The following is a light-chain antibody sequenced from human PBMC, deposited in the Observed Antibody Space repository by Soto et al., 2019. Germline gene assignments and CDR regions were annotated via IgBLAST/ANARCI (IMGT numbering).Light chain of an antibody. V-gene: IGKV1-39*01. CDR3: QQYGSSLWT. J-gene: IGKJ1*01. CDR1: PPISVY. Sequence: DIRMTQSPSSLSAFVGDTVTITCQTGPPISVYLNWYQQKPGKAPTILISAESTLRSGVPSRFSGSGKGTDFTLTISRLEPEDFAVYYCQQYGSSLWTCGQGTKVDIK. CDR2: AES.